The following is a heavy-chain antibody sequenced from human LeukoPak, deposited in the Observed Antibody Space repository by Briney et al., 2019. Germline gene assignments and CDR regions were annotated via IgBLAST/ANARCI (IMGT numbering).Heavy chain of an antibody. J-gene: IGHJ6*02. CDR2: ITHDGSEK. Sequence: GGSLRLSCAASGFTFRNYWMSWVRQAPGKGLEWVSNITHDGSEKHYADSVKGRFTISRDNSKNTLHLQMNSLRAEDTAVYYCARENYDILTYFGTGMDVWGRGTTITAS. D-gene: IGHD3-9*01. CDR1: GFTFRNYW. CDR3: ARENYDILTYFGTGMDV. V-gene: IGHV3-7*04.